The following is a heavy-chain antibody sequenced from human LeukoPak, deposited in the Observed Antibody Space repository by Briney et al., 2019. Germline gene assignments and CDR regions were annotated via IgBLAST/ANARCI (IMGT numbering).Heavy chain of an antibody. CDR2: ISSSGSTI. V-gene: IGHV3-11*04. Sequence: LCLTRAVYVGSFSGYYWRWIPQPARKGLEWVSYISSSGSTIYYADSVKGRFTISRDNAKNSLYLQMNSLRAEDTAVYYCARDVTMACWGQGTLVTVSS. J-gene: IGHJ4*02. D-gene: IGHD4/OR15-4a*01. CDR3: ARDVTMAC. CDR1: VGSFSGYY.